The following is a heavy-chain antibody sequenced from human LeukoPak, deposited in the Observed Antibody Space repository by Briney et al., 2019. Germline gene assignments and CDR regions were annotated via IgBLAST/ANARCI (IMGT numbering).Heavy chain of an antibody. D-gene: IGHD3-3*01. CDR3: ARGPIMDDFWSGSFDY. CDR2: ISHTGTT. Sequence: SETLSLTCIVSGGSISGYSWNWIRQSPGKGLEWIGYISHTGTTSYNSSLKSRVTISVDTSKNQLSLKLTSVTAADTAVYYCARGPIMDDFWSGSFDYWGQGTLVTVSS. CDR1: GGSISGYS. J-gene: IGHJ4*02. V-gene: IGHV4-59*08.